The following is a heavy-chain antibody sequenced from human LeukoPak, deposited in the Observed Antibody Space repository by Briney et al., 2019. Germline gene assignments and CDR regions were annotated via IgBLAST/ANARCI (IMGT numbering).Heavy chain of an antibody. V-gene: IGHV1-18*01. D-gene: IGHD2-21*01. J-gene: IGHJ4*02. CDR3: ARGRAYCGGDCYFDY. CDR2: ISAYNGNT. Sequence: ASVKVSCKASGYTFTSYGISWVRQAPGQGLEWMGWISAYNGNTNYAQKFQGRVTITADESTSTAYMELSSLRSEDTAVYYCARGRAYCGGDCYFDYWGQGTLVTVSS. CDR1: GYTFTSYG.